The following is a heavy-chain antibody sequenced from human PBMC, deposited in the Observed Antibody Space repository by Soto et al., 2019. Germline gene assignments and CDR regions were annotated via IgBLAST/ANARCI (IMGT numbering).Heavy chain of an antibody. CDR3: ARDIDIVVVPAAPGGV. Sequence: QVQLVQSGAEVKKPGASVKVSCKASGYTFTGYYMHWVRQSPGQGLEWMGWINPNSGGTNYAQKFQGRVTMTRDTSISTAYMELSRLRSDDTAVYYCARDIDIVVVPAAPGGVWGQGTTVTVSS. CDR2: INPNSGGT. J-gene: IGHJ6*02. D-gene: IGHD2-2*01. V-gene: IGHV1-2*02. CDR1: GYTFTGYY.